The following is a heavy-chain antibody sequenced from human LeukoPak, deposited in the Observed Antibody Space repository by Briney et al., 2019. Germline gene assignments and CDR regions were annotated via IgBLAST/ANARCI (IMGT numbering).Heavy chain of an antibody. Sequence: GGSLRPSCAASGFTFSSYAMHWVRQAPGKGLEWVAVISYDGSNKYYADSVKGRFTISRDNSKNTLYLQMNSLRAEDTAVYYCARDNIVVVVAATPHNWFAPWGQGTLVTVSS. CDR1: GFTFSSYA. CDR2: ISYDGSNK. D-gene: IGHD2-15*01. J-gene: IGHJ5*02. CDR3: ARDNIVVVVAATPHNWFAP. V-gene: IGHV3-30-3*01.